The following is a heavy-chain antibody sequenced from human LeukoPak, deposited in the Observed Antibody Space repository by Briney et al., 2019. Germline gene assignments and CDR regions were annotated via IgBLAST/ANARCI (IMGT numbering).Heavy chain of an antibody. J-gene: IGHJ4*02. CDR3: ARDRYGVRSGSCDY. D-gene: IGHD1-26*01. CDR1: GYTFTTYG. Sequence: ASVKVSCKASGYTFTTYGISWVRQAPGQGLEWLGRISGDNGDTNYAQNLQGRVTMTTDTSTSTAYMELRSLTSDDTAVYYCARDRYGVRSGSCDYWGQGTLVTVSS. V-gene: IGHV1-18*01. CDR2: ISGDNGDT.